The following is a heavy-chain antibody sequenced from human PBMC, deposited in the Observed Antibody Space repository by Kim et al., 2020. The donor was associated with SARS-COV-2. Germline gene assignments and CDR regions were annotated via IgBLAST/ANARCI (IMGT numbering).Heavy chain of an antibody. CDR3: ARGPDLEWLRFQTVAGNWFDP. CDR1: GGSFSGYY. D-gene: IGHD5-12*01. J-gene: IGHJ5*02. V-gene: IGHV4-34*01. Sequence: SETLSLTCAVYGGSFSGYYWSWIRQPPGKGLEWIGEINHSGSTNYNPSLKSRVTISVDTSKNQFSLKLSSVTAADTAVYYCARGPDLEWLRFQTVAGNWFDPWGQGTLVTVSS. CDR2: INHSGST.